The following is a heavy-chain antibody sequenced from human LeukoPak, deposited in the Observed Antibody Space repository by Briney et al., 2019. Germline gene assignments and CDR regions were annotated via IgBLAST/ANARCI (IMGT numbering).Heavy chain of an antibody. Sequence: GGSLRLSCAASGFTFSNYWMHWVRHAPGKGLVWVSRINSDGSSTSYADSVKGRFTISRDNAKNTLYLQMNSLRAEDTAVYYCARDLNAVTTSYYYYYGMDVWGQGTTVTVPS. CDR1: GFTFSNYW. D-gene: IGHD4-17*01. J-gene: IGHJ6*02. CDR3: ARDLNAVTTSYYYYYGMDV. CDR2: INSDGSST. V-gene: IGHV3-74*01.